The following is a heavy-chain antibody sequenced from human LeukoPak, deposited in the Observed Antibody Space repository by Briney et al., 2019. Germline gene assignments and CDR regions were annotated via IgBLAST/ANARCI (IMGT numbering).Heavy chain of an antibody. J-gene: IGHJ2*01. Sequence: GRSLRLSCAASGFTFDDYAMHWVRQAPGKGLEWVSGISWNSGSIGYADSVKGRFTISRDNAKNSLYLQMNSLRAEDTALYYCAKGGTYYYDSSGYFDLWGRGTLVTVSS. CDR2: ISWNSGSI. D-gene: IGHD3-22*01. CDR3: AKGGTYYYDSSGYFDL. V-gene: IGHV3-9*01. CDR1: GFTFDDYA.